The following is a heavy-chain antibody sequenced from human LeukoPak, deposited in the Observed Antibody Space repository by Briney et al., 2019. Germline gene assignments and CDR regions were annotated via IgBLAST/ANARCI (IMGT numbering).Heavy chain of an antibody. CDR1: GFTVSSNY. D-gene: IGHD2-2*01. CDR2: IYSGGST. CDR3: ARDRYCSSTSCYYYYYYHMDV. Sequence: PGGSLRLSCAASGFTVSSNYMSWVRQAPGKGLEWVSVIYSGGSTYYADSVKGRFTISRDNSKNTLYLQMNSLRAEDTAVYYCARDRYCSSTSCYYYYYYHMDVWGKGTTVTVSS. V-gene: IGHV3-53*01. J-gene: IGHJ6*03.